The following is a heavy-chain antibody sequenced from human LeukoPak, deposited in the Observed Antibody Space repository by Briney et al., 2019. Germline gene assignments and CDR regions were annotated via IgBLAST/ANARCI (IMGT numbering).Heavy chain of an antibody. J-gene: IGHJ4*02. CDR1: GGSISSSNW. V-gene: IGHV4-4*02. CDR3: ARVSEAYGGNSDFDF. Sequence: SETLSLTCAVSGGSISSSNWWSWVRQPPGKGLGWIGEIYHSGSTNYNPSLKSRVTISVDKSKNQFSLKLSSVTAADTAVYYCARVSEAYGGNSDFDFWGQRTMVTV. CDR2: IYHSGST. D-gene: IGHD4-23*01.